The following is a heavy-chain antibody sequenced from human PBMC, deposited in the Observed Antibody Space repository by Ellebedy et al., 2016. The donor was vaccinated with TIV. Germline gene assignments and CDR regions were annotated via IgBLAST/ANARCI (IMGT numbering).Heavy chain of an antibody. D-gene: IGHD6-19*01. CDR3: ANPSYSSGWYFDY. CDR2: ISGSGDIT. V-gene: IGHV3-23*01. CDR1: GFTFSSYA. J-gene: IGHJ4*02. Sequence: GGSLRLSCAASGFTFSSYAMGWVRQAPGKGLEWVSAISGSGDITHYADSVKGQLTISRDNSKNTLYLQMNSLRAEDTAVYYCANPSYSSGWYFDYWGQGTLVTVSS.